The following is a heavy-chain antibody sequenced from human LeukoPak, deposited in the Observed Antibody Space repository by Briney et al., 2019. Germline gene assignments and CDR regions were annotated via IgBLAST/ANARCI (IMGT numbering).Heavy chain of an antibody. CDR2: ISSSSDHI. CDR1: GSTFSSYS. V-gene: IGHV3-21*01. J-gene: IGHJ4*02. Sequence: GRSLRLSCAASGSTFSSYSMNWVRQAPGKGLEWVSSISSSSDHIAYADSVKGRFTISRDNAKNALYLQVNSLRAEDTAVYYCARGVVPAAFDYWGQGTLVTVSS. CDR3: ARGVVPAAFDY. D-gene: IGHD2-2*01.